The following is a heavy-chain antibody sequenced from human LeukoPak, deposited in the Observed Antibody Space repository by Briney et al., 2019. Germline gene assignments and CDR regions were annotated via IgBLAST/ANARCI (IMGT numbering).Heavy chain of an antibody. J-gene: IGHJ4*02. CDR3: SKGSVNLDY. V-gene: IGHV3-23*01. Sequence: PGGSLRLSCAASGFTFSDYAMSWVRQAPGKGLEWVSGIRSTGGGTYYADSVKGRFTISRDNSKNTVYLQMNSLRAEDTAVYYCSKGSVNLDYWGQGALVTVSS. D-gene: IGHD3-3*01. CDR1: GFTFSDYA. CDR2: IRSTGGGT.